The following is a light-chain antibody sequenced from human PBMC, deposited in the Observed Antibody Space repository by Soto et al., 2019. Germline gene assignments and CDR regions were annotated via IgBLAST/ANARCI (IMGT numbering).Light chain of an antibody. Sequence: QSVLTQPASVSGSPGQSITISCTGTSSDVGGYNYVSWYQQHPGKAPKLMIYEVSNRPSGVSNRFSGSKSGNKASLTISGLQAEDEADYYCSSYTSSSTLDVFGTGTKVTV. V-gene: IGLV2-14*01. CDR2: EVS. CDR3: SSYTSSSTLDV. CDR1: SSDVGGYNY. J-gene: IGLJ1*01.